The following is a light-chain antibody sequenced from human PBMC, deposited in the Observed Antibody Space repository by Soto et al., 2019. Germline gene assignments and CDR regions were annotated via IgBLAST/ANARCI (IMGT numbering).Light chain of an antibody. CDR3: CSFASSSSYV. CDR1: TSDVGGYNL. J-gene: IGLJ1*01. CDR2: EGT. Sequence: QSVLTQPASVSGSPGQSITIACSGTTSDVGGYNLVSWYQQHPAKAPKLLIYEGTQRPSGVSSRFSGSKSGNTASLTISGLQAEDEADYYCCSFASSSSYVFGTGTKLTVL. V-gene: IGLV2-23*01.